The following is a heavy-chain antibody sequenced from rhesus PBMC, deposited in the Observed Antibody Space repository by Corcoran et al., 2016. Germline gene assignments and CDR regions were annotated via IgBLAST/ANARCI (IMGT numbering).Heavy chain of an antibody. D-gene: IGHD5-42*01. V-gene: IGHV3-118*01. CDR1: GFTFSSSA. J-gene: IGHJ6*01. CDR2: IKRKANKYET. Sequence: EVQLVESGGGLVQPGGSLRLSCAASGFTFSSSAMHWVRPASGKGLEGVGRIKRKANKYETGYAGAVKGRFTISRDDSKNTAYLQMNSLKTEDTAVYYCASRGSYGLDSWGQGVVVTVSS. CDR3: ASRGSYGLDS.